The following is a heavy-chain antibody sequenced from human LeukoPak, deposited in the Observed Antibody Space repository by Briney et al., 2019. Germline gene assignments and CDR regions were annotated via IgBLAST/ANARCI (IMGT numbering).Heavy chain of an antibody. CDR1: GFNFYGFN. D-gene: IGHD2-15*01. CDR3: VTEYWYRFDY. J-gene: IGHJ4*02. V-gene: IGHV3-7*01. Sequence: PGGSLRLSCAASGFNFYGFNMAWVRQAPGRGLEWVGTTDRAGSGTEYMHSVRGRFTISRDNTNNLIHLQMNSLSAEDTAVHFCVTEYWYRFDYWGQGILVTVSS. CDR2: TDRAGSGT.